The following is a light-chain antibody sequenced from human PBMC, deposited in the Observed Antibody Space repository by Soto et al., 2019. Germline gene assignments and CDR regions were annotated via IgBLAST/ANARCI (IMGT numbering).Light chain of an antibody. J-gene: IGLJ1*01. CDR2: EVS. Sequence: QSALTQPASVSGSPGQSITISCTGTSSDVGGYNYVSWYQQHPGKAPKLMIYEVSRRPPGVSNRFSGSKSGNTASLTISGLQAEDEADYYCSSYTSSSTDVFGSGTKVTVL. CDR1: SSDVGGYNY. CDR3: SSYTSSSTDV. V-gene: IGLV2-14*01.